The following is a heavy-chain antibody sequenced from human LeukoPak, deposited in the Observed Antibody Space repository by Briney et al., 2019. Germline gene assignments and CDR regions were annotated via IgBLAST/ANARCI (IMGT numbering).Heavy chain of an antibody. CDR1: GYTFTSYA. Sequence: ASVKVSCKASGYTFTSYAMHWVRQAPGQRLEWMGWINAGNGKTKYSQKFQGRVTITRDTSASTAYMELSSLRSEDTAVYYCARDEKVGYCSGGSCYYYRTKWFVNFDYWGQGTLVTVSS. J-gene: IGHJ4*02. V-gene: IGHV1-3*01. D-gene: IGHD2-15*01. CDR3: ARDEKVGYCSGGSCYYYRTKWFVNFDY. CDR2: INAGNGKT.